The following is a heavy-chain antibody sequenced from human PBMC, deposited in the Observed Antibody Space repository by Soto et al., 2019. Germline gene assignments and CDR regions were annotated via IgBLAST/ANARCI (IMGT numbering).Heavy chain of an antibody. D-gene: IGHD3-9*01. CDR1: GFTFSSYA. CDR3: AKASIGDILTGYFDY. CDR2: ISGSGGST. J-gene: IGHJ4*02. Sequence: LSLTCAASGFTFSSYAMSWVRQAPGKGLEWVSAISGSGGSTYYADSVKGRFTISRDNSKNTLYLQMNSLRAEDTAVYYCAKASIGDILTGYFDYWGQGTLVTVSS. V-gene: IGHV3-23*01.